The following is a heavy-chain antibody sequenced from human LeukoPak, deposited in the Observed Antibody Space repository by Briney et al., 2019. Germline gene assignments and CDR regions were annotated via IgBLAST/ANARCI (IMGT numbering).Heavy chain of an antibody. CDR1: GFTFSSYE. CDR3: ARVSEDSSGWYSFDY. V-gene: IGHV3-7*01. D-gene: IGHD6-19*01. CDR2: IKQDGSEK. J-gene: IGHJ4*02. Sequence: GGSLRLSCAASGFTFSSYEMNWVRQAPGKGLEWVANIKQDGSEKYYVDSVKGRFTISRDNAKNSLYLQMNSLRAEDTAVYYCARVSEDSSGWYSFDYWGQGTLVTVSS.